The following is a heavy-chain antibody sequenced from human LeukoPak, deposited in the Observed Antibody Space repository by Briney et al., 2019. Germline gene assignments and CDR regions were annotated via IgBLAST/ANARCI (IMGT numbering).Heavy chain of an antibody. J-gene: IGHJ4*02. Sequence: ASVKVSCKASGYTFTNNLMHWVRQAPGQGLEWMGIINPSGDNTWYAQKFQGRVTITADKSTSTAYMELSSLRSEDTAVYYCARGGYSYELDYWGQGTLVTVSS. CDR1: GYTFTNNL. D-gene: IGHD5-18*01. V-gene: IGHV1-46*01. CDR2: INPSGDNT. CDR3: ARGGYSYELDY.